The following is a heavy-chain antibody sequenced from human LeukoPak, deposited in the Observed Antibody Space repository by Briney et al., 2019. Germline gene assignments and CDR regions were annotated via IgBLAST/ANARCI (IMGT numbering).Heavy chain of an antibody. V-gene: IGHV3-7*05. J-gene: IGHJ4*02. CDR3: TTFYTRLTDY. CDR2: IYQDGSEK. D-gene: IGHD2/OR15-2a*01. CDR1: GFTFNSYW. Sequence: GGSLRLSCAASGFTFNSYWISWVRPAPGKGVEWLANIYQDGSEKYYVDSVKGRFTISRDNAKNSLYLQMNSLRAEDTAVYYCTTFYTRLTDYWGQGTLVTVSS.